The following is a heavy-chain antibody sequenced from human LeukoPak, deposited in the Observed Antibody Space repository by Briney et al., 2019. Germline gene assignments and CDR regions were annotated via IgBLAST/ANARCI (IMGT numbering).Heavy chain of an antibody. CDR1: GYTFTSYY. J-gene: IGHJ5*02. CDR2: INPSGDNT. V-gene: IGHV1-46*01. D-gene: IGHD3-9*01. CDR3: ATIVLRYFDLSSPHNWFDP. Sequence: VASVKVSCKASGYTFTSYYMYWVRQAPGQGLEWMGIINPSGDNTNYAQKFQGRVTMTRDMSTTTVYMELSSLRSEDTAVYYCATIVLRYFDLSSPHNWFDPWGQGTLVTVSS.